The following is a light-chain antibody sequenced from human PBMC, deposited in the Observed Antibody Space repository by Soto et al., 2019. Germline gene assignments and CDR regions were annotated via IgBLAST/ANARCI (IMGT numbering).Light chain of an antibody. CDR1: QSIRSNY. CDR3: QQYGSSPVT. Sequence: EIVLTHSPGTLSLSPLERATLSFMSSQSIRSNYLAWYQQKPGQAPRFLIYGAFSRATGIPDRFSGSGSGTDFTLTISRLEPEDFAVYYCQQYGSSPVTFGQGTKVDIK. V-gene: IGKV3-20*01. J-gene: IGKJ1*01. CDR2: GAF.